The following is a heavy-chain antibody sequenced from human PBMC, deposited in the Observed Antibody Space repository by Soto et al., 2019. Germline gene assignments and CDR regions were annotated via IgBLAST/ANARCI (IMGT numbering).Heavy chain of an antibody. CDR3: ARGTIVARQHLDY. CDR2: ISIRGGDE. J-gene: IGHJ4*02. Sequence: QVQLVESGGGVVQPGKSLRLSCAASGFTFSSYAMHWARQAPGKGLEWVTVISIRGGDEYYAESVRGRFTISRDASKNTMHSQMDSLRVEDTAVYYCARGTIVARQHLDYWGQGTLVTVSS. D-gene: IGHD6-6*01. CDR1: GFTFSSYA. V-gene: IGHV3-30*03.